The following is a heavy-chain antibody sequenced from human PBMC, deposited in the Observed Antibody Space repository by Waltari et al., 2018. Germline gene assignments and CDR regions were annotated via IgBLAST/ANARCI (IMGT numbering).Heavy chain of an antibody. CDR3: ATSPLYYDFWSGYPPTV. J-gene: IGHJ6*02. Sequence: QVQLVQSGAEVKKPGSSVKVSCKASGGTFSSYAISWVRQAPGKGLEWMGGFDPEDGETIYAQKFQGRVTMTEDTSTDTAYMELSSLRSEDTAVYYCATSPLYYDFWSGYPPTVWGQGTTVTVSS. D-gene: IGHD3-3*01. V-gene: IGHV1-24*01. CDR2: FDPEDGET. CDR1: GGTFSSYA.